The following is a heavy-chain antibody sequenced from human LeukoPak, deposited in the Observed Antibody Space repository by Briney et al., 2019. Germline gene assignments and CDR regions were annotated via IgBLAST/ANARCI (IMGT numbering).Heavy chain of an antibody. J-gene: IGHJ4*02. CDR3: ARGTLNIPGEHGAFDY. CDR2: ISTSSLYI. Sequence: PGGSLRLSCAASEFSVGSNYMTWVRQAPGKGLEWVSSISTSSLYIYYADSLKGRFTVSRDNARNSLYLQMSSLRADDTAVYYCARGTLNIPGEHGAFDYWGQGTLVTVSS. CDR1: EFSVGSNY. D-gene: IGHD1-14*01. V-gene: IGHV3-21*01.